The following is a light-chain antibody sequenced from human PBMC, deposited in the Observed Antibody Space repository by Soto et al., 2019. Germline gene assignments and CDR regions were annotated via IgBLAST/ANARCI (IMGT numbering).Light chain of an antibody. Sequence: EFVLTQSPATLSVSPGERATLSCRASQSVSRNLSWYQQKPGQPPRLLIYDASTRATGVPARFGGSGSGTEFTLTISGLQSEDFAVYYCQQYGDWPPDTFGQGTKVDIK. CDR3: QQYGDWPPDT. V-gene: IGKV3-15*01. J-gene: IGKJ2*01. CDR1: QSVSRN. CDR2: DAS.